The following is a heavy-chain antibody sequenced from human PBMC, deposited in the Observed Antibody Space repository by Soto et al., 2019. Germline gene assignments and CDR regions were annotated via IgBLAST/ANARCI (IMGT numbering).Heavy chain of an antibody. V-gene: IGHV3-48*03. CDR2: ISSSGSTI. CDR3: ARDGSRYYYGMDV. Sequence: EVQLVESGGGLVQPGGSLRLSCAASGFTFSSYEMNWVRQAPGKGLEWVSYISSSGSTIYYADSVKGRFTISRDNAKNSLYLQMNSLRAEDTAVYYCARDGSRYYYGMDVWGQGTTVTVSS. J-gene: IGHJ6*02. CDR1: GFTFSSYE. D-gene: IGHD5-12*01.